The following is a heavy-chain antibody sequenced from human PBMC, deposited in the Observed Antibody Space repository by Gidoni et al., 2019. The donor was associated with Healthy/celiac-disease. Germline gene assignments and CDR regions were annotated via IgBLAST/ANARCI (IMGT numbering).Heavy chain of an antibody. CDR3: AKDRGQARPYCGGDCLDAFDI. D-gene: IGHD2-21*02. J-gene: IGHJ3*02. CDR2: ISGSGGST. CDR1: GFTFSSYA. Sequence: EVQLVESGGGLVQPGGSLRLSCAASGFTFSSYALSWVRQAPGKGLEWVSAISGSGGSTYYADSVKGRFTISRDNSKNTLYLQMNSLRAEDTAVYYCAKDRGQARPYCGGDCLDAFDIWGQGTMVTVSS. V-gene: IGHV3-23*04.